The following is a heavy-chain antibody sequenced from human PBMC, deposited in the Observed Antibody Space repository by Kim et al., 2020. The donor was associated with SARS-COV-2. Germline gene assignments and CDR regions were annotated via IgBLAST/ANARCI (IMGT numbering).Heavy chain of an antibody. V-gene: IGHV5-51*01. Sequence: GESLKISCKGSGYSFTSYWIGWVRQMPGKGLEWMGIIYPGDSDTRYSPSFQGQVTISADKSISTAYLQWSSLKASDTAMYYCARQRGGYSGYDVWATRGNREDAFDIWGQGTMVTVSS. CDR1: GYSFTSYW. J-gene: IGHJ3*02. D-gene: IGHD5-12*01. CDR3: ARQRGGYSGYDVWATRGNREDAFDI. CDR2: IYPGDSDT.